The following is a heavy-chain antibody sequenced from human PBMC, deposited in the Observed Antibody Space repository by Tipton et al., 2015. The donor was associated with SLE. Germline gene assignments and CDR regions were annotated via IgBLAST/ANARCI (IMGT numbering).Heavy chain of an antibody. CDR1: GGSISSYY. CDR3: ARALGPTIFGVGY. CDR2: IYYSGST. J-gene: IGHJ4*02. Sequence: LRLSCTVSGGSISSYYWSWIRQPPGKGLEWIGNIYYSGSTNYNPSLKSRVTISVDTSKNQFSLKLSSVTAADTAVYYCARALGPTIFGVGYWAQGTLVTVSS. D-gene: IGHD3-3*01. V-gene: IGHV4-59*01.